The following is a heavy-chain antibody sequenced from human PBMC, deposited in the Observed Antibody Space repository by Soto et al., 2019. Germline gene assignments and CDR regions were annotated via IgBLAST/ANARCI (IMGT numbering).Heavy chain of an antibody. CDR3: ARHRGSMDIVVVPAAIKGYYYYYMDV. J-gene: IGHJ6*03. V-gene: IGHV5-51*01. CDR1: GYSFTSYW. CDR2: IYPGDSDT. D-gene: IGHD2-2*03. Sequence: GESLKISCKGSGYSFTSYWIGWVRQMPGKGLEWMGIIYPGDSDTRYSPSFQGQVTISADKSISTAYLQWSSLKASDTAMYYCARHRGSMDIVVVPAAIKGYYYYYMDVWGKGTTVTVSS.